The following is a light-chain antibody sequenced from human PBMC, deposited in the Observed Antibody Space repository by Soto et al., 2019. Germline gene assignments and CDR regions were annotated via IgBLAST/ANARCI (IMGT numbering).Light chain of an antibody. J-gene: IGKJ4*02. CDR1: QSISTT. V-gene: IGKV3-15*01. Sequence: EIVLTQSPVTLSVSPGDRATLSCRASQSISTTLVWYQQKPGQAPRLLIYGASTMATGVPARFSGSGSGTEFTLTISSLQSEDFAVYYCQQYNSWVTFGGGTKVEIK. CDR2: GAS. CDR3: QQYNSWVT.